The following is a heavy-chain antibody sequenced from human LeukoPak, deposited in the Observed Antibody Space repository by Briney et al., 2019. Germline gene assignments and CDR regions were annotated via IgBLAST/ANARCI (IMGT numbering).Heavy chain of an antibody. CDR3: ARDERAEVVSSSGDYWYFDL. CDR2: INPSGGST. CDR1: GYTFTSYY. J-gene: IGHJ2*01. V-gene: IGHV1-46*01. D-gene: IGHD6-13*01. Sequence: ASVTVSCKASGYTFTSYYMHWVRQAPGQGLEWMGIINPSGGSTSYAQKFQGRVTMTRDTSTSTVYMELSSLRSEDTAVYYCARDERAEVVSSSGDYWYFDLWGRGTLVTVSS.